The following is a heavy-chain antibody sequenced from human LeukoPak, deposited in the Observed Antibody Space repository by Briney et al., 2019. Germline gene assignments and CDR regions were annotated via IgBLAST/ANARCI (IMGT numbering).Heavy chain of an antibody. Sequence: GGSLRLSCAASGFTFSSYGMHWVRQAPGKGLEWVAVIAYDGSNKYYADSVKGQFTISRDNSKNTLYLQMNSLRAEDTAVYYCAKDRTTMVRGVINWGQGTLVTVSS. J-gene: IGHJ4*02. V-gene: IGHV3-30*18. CDR3: AKDRTTMVRGVIN. CDR1: GFTFSSYG. CDR2: IAYDGSNK. D-gene: IGHD3-10*01.